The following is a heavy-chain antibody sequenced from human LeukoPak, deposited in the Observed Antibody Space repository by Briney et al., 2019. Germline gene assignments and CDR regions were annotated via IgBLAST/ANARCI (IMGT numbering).Heavy chain of an antibody. CDR2: IYHSGST. CDR1: GGSISSSNW. CDR3: ARDRPIGSGSYYTLYNWFDP. D-gene: IGHD3-10*01. Sequence: SETLSLTCAVSGGSISSSNWWSWVRQPPGKGLEWIGEIYHSGSTNYNPSLKSRVTISVDTSKNQFSLKLSSVTAADTAVYYCARDRPIGSGSYYTLYNWFDPWGQGTLVTVSS. V-gene: IGHV4-4*02. J-gene: IGHJ5*02.